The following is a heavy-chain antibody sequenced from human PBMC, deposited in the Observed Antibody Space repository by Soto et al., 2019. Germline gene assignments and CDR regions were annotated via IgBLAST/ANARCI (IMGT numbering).Heavy chain of an antibody. J-gene: IGHJ3*02. CDR1: GFTFSSYW. Sequence: EVQLVESGGGLVQPGGSLRLSCAASGFTFSSYWMSWVRQAPGKGLEWVANIKQDGSEKYYVDSVKGRFTISRDNAKNSLYLQMNSLRAEDTAVYYCARSMWGDYDYILARGAFAIWGQGTMVTVSS. V-gene: IGHV3-7*01. D-gene: IGHD3-16*01. CDR2: IKQDGSEK. CDR3: ARSMWGDYDYILARGAFAI.